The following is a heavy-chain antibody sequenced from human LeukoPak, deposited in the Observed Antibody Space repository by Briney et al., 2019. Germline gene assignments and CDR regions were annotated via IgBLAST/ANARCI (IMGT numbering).Heavy chain of an antibody. D-gene: IGHD4-17*01. Sequence: NPSETLSRTCTVSGGSISSYYWSWLRPPPGKGLAWIGSIYYSGSTNYNPSLKSRVTISVDTSKNQFSLKLSSVTAADTAVYYCARRGGDYFDYYYYGMDVWGQGTTVTVSS. V-gene: IGHV4-59*08. CDR2: IYYSGST. J-gene: IGHJ6*02. CDR3: ARRGGDYFDYYYYGMDV. CDR1: GGSISSYY.